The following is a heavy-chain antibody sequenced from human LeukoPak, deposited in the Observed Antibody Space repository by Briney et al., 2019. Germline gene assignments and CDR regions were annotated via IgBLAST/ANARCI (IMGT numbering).Heavy chain of an antibody. CDR1: GFIFSTYW. Sequence: GGSLRLSRAGSGFIFSTYWMHWVRQAPGKGLVWASRISSDGSRTTYADSVKGRFTMSRDNAKNTLYLQTNSLRTEDTAVYYCARESQDYGSGSSDYWGQGTLVTVSS. V-gene: IGHV3-74*03. CDR2: ISSDGSRT. J-gene: IGHJ4*02. D-gene: IGHD3-10*01. CDR3: ARESQDYGSGSSDY.